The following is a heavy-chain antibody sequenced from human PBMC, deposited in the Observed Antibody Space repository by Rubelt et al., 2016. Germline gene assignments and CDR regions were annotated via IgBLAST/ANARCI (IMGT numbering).Heavy chain of an antibody. CDR2: IFYSGAT. Sequence: QVQLQESGPGVVKASETLSLTCSVSNGSINSYYWSWFRQPPGKELEWIGYIFYSGATNYNPTLSSRLSISVDRAKNQFSLKLTSLTAADTAVYYCARRGFSYDWFDPWGQGTLVTVSS. D-gene: IGHD3-10*01. CDR1: NGSINSYY. V-gene: IGHV4-59*12. CDR3: ARRGFSYDWFDP. J-gene: IGHJ5*02.